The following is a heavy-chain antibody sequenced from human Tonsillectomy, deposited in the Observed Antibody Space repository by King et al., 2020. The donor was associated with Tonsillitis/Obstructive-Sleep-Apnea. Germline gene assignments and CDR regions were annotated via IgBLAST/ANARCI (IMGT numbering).Heavy chain of an antibody. J-gene: IGHJ3*02. V-gene: IGHV2-5*02. CDR1: GFSLSTSGVG. D-gene: IGHD1-26*01. Sequence: ITLKESGPTLVKPTQTLTLTCTFSGFSLSTSGVGVGWIRQPQGKALEWLALIYWDDDKSKSPSLKRRLTNTKATSKNKVVLTMTNMDPVETGTYYCATIVPTVGPKVHSFDIWGQGTMVTVSS. CDR3: ATIVPTVGPKVHSFDI. CDR2: IYWDDDK.